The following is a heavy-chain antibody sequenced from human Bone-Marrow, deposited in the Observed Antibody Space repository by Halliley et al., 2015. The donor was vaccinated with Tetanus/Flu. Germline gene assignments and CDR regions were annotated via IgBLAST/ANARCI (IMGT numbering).Heavy chain of an antibody. J-gene: IGHJ4*02. D-gene: IGHD5-18*01. CDR3: AKYSRPGYAYGQKAGFFVS. V-gene: IGHV3-23*01. CDR2: GGGGSS. Sequence: GGGGSSYFADSVKGRFTVSRDKSKKMLYLLMTSLRAEDSSIYYCAKYSRPGYAYGQKAGFFVSWGQGTLVSFSS.